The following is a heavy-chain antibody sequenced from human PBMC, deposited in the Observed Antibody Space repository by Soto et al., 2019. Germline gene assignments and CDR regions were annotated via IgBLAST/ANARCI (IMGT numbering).Heavy chain of an antibody. CDR1: GGSISSGGYY. Sequence: PSETLSLTCTVSGGSISSGGYYWSWIRQHPGKGLEWIGYIDYSGSTYYNPSLKSRVTISVDTSKNQFSLKLSSVTAADTAVYYCAPPASRLVVPADMPDSGYYYMDVWRKVTTVTVSS. J-gene: IGHJ6*03. CDR3: APPASRLVVPADMPDSGYYYMDV. V-gene: IGHV4-31*03. D-gene: IGHD2-2*01. CDR2: IDYSGST.